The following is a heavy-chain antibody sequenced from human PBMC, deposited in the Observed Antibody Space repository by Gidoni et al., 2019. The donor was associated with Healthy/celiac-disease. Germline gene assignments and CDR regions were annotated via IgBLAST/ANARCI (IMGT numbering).Heavy chain of an antibody. Sequence: EVQLVQSGAEVKKRGESLKISCKGSGYSFTSYWIGWGRQMPGKGLEWMGIIYPGDSDTRYSPSFQGQFTISADKSIITAYLQWSSLKASDTAMYYCARRVPMVRGVINHYYYYGMDVWGQGTTVTVSS. CDR3: ARRVPMVRGVINHYYYYGMDV. CDR1: GYSFTSYW. CDR2: IYPGDSDT. D-gene: IGHD3-10*01. V-gene: IGHV5-51*01. J-gene: IGHJ6*02.